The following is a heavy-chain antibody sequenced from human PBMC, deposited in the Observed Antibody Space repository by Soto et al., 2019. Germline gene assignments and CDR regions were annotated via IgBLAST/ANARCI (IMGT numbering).Heavy chain of an antibody. CDR1: GFIFSSYA. Sequence: EVPLLESGGGLVQPGGSLRLSCAVSGFIFSSYAMSWVRQAPGKGLEWVSGISGSGGSTYYADSVKGRFTISRDNSKNTLYLQMNSLRAEDTAVYYCAKGKEQWRGSFDIWGQGTMITVSS. D-gene: IGHD6-19*01. J-gene: IGHJ3*02. CDR2: ISGSGGST. CDR3: AKGKEQWRGSFDI. V-gene: IGHV3-23*01.